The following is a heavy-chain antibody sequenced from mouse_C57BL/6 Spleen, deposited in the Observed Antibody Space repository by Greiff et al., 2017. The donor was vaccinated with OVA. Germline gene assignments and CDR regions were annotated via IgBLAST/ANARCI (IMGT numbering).Heavy chain of an antibody. V-gene: IGHV1-42*01. D-gene: IGHD3-2*02. CDR2: INPSTGGT. J-gene: IGHJ2*01. Sequence: VQLQQSGPELVKPGASVKISCKASGYSFTGYYMNWVKQSPEKSLEWIGEINPSTGGTTYNQKFKAKATLTVDKSSSTAYMQLNSLTAEDSAVYSCARSSSCYDGYWGQGTTLTVSS. CDR3: ARSSSCYDGY. CDR1: GYSFTGYY.